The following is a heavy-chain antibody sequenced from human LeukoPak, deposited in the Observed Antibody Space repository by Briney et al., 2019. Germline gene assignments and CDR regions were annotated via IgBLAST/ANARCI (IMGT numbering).Heavy chain of an antibody. CDR3: ARVGVFANRQYYYDSSGNRY. CDR1: RGSFRGYY. J-gene: IGHJ4*02. D-gene: IGHD3-22*01. V-gene: IGHV4-34*01. Sequence: SETLSLSSSVSRGSFRGYYWTWVREPPGTGVEWMGEINLAGSTNYNPILSSPGTISVDTYKNQCSLTLSTVTASDTAVYYCARVGVFANRQYYYDSSGNRYWGQGTLVTVSS. CDR2: INLAGST.